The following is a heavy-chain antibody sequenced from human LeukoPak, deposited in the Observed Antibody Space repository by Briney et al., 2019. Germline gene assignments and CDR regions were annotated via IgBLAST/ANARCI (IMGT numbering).Heavy chain of an antibody. Sequence: PSETLSLTCTVSGGSISSYYWSWIRQPPGKGLEWIGYIYYSGSTNYNPSLKSRVTISVDTSKNQFSLKLSSVTAADTAVYYCARALRSAHYYYYMDVWGKGTTVTVSS. V-gene: IGHV4-59*12. CDR3: ARALRSAHYYYYMDV. J-gene: IGHJ6*03. CDR1: GGSISSYY. CDR2: IYYSGST. D-gene: IGHD4-17*01.